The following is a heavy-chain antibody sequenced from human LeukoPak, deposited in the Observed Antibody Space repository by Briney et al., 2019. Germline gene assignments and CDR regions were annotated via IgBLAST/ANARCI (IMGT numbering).Heavy chain of an antibody. J-gene: IGHJ4*02. CDR1: GGSISSYY. V-gene: IGHV4-59*08. CDR2: IYYSGST. CDR3: ARRGYDSSGYYPFGY. D-gene: IGHD3-22*01. Sequence: PSETLSLTCTVSGGSISSYYWSWIRQPPGKGLEWIGYIYYSGSTNYNPSLKSRVTISVDTSKNQFSLKLSSVTAADTAVYYCARRGYDSSGYYPFGYWGQGTLVTVSS.